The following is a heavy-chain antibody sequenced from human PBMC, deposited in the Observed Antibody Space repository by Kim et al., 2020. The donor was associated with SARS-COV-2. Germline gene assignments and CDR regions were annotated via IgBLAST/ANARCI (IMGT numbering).Heavy chain of an antibody. Sequence: YYADPVKGRLTISRDNSKNTLYLQMNSLRAEDTAVYYCAKLGYGSGYFDYWGQGTLVTVSS. J-gene: IGHJ4*02. V-gene: IGHV3-23*03. D-gene: IGHD3-10*01. CDR3: AKLGYGSGYFDY.